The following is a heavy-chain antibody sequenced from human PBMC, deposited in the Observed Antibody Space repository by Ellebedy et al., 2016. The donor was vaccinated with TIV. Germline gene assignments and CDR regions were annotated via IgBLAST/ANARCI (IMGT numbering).Heavy chain of an antibody. CDR2: INHSGST. D-gene: IGHD5-12*01. V-gene: IGHV4-39*07. CDR3: ARGRIEYYFDY. CDR1: GGSISNSSYY. J-gene: IGHJ4*02. Sequence: SETLSLTCTVAGGSISNSSYYWGWIRQPPGKGLEWIGEINHSGSTNYNPSLKSRVTVSVDTSKNQFSLKLSSVTAADTAVYYCARGRIEYYFDYWGQGTLVTVSS.